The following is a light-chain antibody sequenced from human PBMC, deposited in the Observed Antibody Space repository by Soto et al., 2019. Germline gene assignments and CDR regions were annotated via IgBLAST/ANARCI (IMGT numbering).Light chain of an antibody. CDR1: SSDVGSYNY. CDR3: SSYTSSNTRVV. J-gene: IGLJ2*01. Sequence: QSALTQPASVSGSPGQSITISCTGTSSDVGSYNYVSWYQHHPGKAPRLMIYASSNRPSGVSHRFSGSRSGNTASLTISGLQAEDEADYYCSSYTSSNTRVVFGGGTQLTVL. V-gene: IGLV2-14*01. CDR2: ASS.